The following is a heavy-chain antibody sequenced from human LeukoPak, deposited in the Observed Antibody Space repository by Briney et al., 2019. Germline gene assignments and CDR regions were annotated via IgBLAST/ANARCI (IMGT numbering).Heavy chain of an antibody. J-gene: IGHJ4*02. CDR1: GFTFSSYG. V-gene: IGHV3-30*03. CDR3: ARTHFRFSLEPYYFDY. D-gene: IGHD1-14*01. CDR2: ISYDGSNK. Sequence: GGSLRLSCAASGFTFSSYGMHWVRQAPGKGLEWVAVISYDGSNKYYADSVKGRFTISRDNSKNTLYLQMNSLRAEDTAVYYCARTHFRFSLEPYYFDYWGQGTLVTVSS.